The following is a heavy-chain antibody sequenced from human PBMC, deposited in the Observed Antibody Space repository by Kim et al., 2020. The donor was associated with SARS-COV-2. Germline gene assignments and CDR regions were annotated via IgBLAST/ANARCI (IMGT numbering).Heavy chain of an antibody. D-gene: IGHD2-2*01. CDR3: ATETIVVVPAATYWYFDL. CDR2: FDPEDGET. Sequence: ASVKVSCKVSGYTLTELSMHWVRQAPGKGLEWMGGFDPEDGETIYAQKFQGRVTMTEDTSTDTAYMELSSLRSEDTAVYYCATETIVVVPAATYWYFDLWGRGTLVTVSS. J-gene: IGHJ2*01. V-gene: IGHV1-24*01. CDR1: GYTLTELS.